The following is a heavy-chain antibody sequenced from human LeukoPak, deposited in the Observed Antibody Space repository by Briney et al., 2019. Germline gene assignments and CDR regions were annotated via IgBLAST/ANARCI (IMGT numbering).Heavy chain of an antibody. D-gene: IGHD2-15*01. CDR2: INPSGGST. Sequence: GASVKVSCKASGYTFTSYYMHWVRQAPGQGPEWMGIINPSGGSTSYAQKFQGRVTMTRDMSTSTVYMELSSLRSEDTAVYYCARGGGGNNWFDPWGQGTLVTVSS. CDR1: GYTFTSYY. J-gene: IGHJ5*02. V-gene: IGHV1-46*01. CDR3: ARGGGGNNWFDP.